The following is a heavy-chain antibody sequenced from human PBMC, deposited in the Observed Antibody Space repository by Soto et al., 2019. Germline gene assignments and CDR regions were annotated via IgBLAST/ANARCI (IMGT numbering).Heavy chain of an antibody. J-gene: IGHJ3*02. CDR3: ARDSYYYDSSGYVRNDAFDI. CDR2: IYYSGST. D-gene: IGHD3-22*01. CDR1: GGSISSGDYY. Sequence: QVQLQESGPGLVKPSQTLSLTCTVSGGSISSGDYYWSWIRQPPGKGLEWIGYIYYSGSTYYNPSRKSRVTVSVDTSKNQFTLKLSSVTAADTAVYYCARDSYYYDSSGYVRNDAFDIWGQGTMVTVSS. V-gene: IGHV4-30-4*01.